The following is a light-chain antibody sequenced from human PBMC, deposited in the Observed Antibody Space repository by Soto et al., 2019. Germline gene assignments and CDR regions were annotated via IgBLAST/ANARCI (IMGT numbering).Light chain of an antibody. CDR1: ESLLHRNGNTL. CDR3: QHSYSTPPT. Sequence: DIVLTQSPLSLTVTPGEPASISCTSSESLLHRNGNTLLDWYQQKPGQPPKLLISWASIRESGVPDRFSGSGSGTDFTLAISSLQAEDVAVYYCQHSYSTPPTFGQGTKVEI. CDR2: WAS. V-gene: IGKV4-1*01. J-gene: IGKJ1*01.